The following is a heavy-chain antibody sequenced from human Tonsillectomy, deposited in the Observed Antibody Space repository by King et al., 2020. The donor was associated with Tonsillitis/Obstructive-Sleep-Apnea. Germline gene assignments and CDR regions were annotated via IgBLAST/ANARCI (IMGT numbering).Heavy chain of an antibody. CDR2: INPSGGST. D-gene: IGHD6-19*01. Sequence: QLVQSGAEVKPPGASVKVPCKASGHIFTSHSIHCVRHAPGQGLEWMGIINPSGGSTSYAQKFQGRVTMARDTSTSTAYMELSSLRSEDTAVYYCASGIAVRNAFDIWGQGTMVTVSS. V-gene: IGHV1-46*01. J-gene: IGHJ3*02. CDR1: GHIFTSHS. CDR3: ASGIAVRNAFDI.